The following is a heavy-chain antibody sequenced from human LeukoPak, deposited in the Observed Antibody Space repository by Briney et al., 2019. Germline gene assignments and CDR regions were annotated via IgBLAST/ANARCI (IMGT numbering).Heavy chain of an antibody. Sequence: ASVKVSCKASGYTFTSYGISWVRQAPGQGLEWMGWISAYNGNTGYAQSLQGRVTMTIDTSTSTVYMERSLRSDDTAVYYCARDVGRSYDLDYWGQGTLVTVSS. J-gene: IGHJ4*02. CDR2: ISAYNGNT. CDR1: GYTFTSYG. D-gene: IGHD3-16*01. CDR3: ARDVGRSYDLDY. V-gene: IGHV1-18*01.